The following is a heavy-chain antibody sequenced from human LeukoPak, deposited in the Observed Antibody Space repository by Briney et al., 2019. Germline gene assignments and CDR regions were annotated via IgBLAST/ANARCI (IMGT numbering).Heavy chain of an antibody. V-gene: IGHV4-59*08. CDR1: GGPISSYY. Sequence: SETLSLTCTVSGGPISSYYWSWIRQPPGKGLEWIGYIYYSGSTNYNPSLKSRVTISVDTSKNQFSLKLSSVTAADTAVYYCARHSPLEYCSGGSCYPYFDYWGQGTLVTVSS. D-gene: IGHD2-15*01. CDR2: IYYSGST. J-gene: IGHJ4*02. CDR3: ARHSPLEYCSGGSCYPYFDY.